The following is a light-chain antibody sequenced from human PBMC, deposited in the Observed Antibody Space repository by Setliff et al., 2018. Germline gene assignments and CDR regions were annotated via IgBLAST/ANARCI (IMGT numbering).Light chain of an antibody. CDR2: DVT. Sequence: QSALAQPPSASGSPGQSVTISCAGTSIDVSGYNYVSWYQQHPGKAPQLIIYDVTKRPSGVPDRFSGSKSGNTASLTVSGLQADDEADYYCSSYAGSNTFVFGAGTKVTVL. CDR3: SSYAGSNTFV. CDR1: SIDVSGYNY. J-gene: IGLJ1*01. V-gene: IGLV2-8*01.